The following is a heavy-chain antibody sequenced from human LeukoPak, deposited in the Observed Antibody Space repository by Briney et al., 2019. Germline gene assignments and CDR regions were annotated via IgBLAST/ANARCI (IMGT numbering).Heavy chain of an antibody. CDR1: GFTFSSYE. Sequence: SGGSLRLSCAASGFTFSSYEMNWVRQAPGKGLEWVSYISSSGSTIYYADSVKGRFTISRDNAKNSLYLQMNSLKTEDTAVYYCTSQQQLLTYFDSWGQGTLVTVSS. V-gene: IGHV3-48*03. CDR3: TSQQQLLTYFDS. D-gene: IGHD6-13*01. CDR2: ISSSGSTI. J-gene: IGHJ4*02.